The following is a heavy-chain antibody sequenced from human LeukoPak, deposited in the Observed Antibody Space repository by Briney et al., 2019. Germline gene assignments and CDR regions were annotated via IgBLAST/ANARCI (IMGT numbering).Heavy chain of an antibody. J-gene: IGHJ4*02. V-gene: IGHV3-23*01. CDR3: ARLIAVAFDY. CDR1: GFSFSRFA. Sequence: GGSLRLSCVGSGFSFSRFAMSWVRQAPGKGLEWVSSVSGGGTSTWYADSVKGRFTISRDNAKNSLYLQMNSLRAEDTAVYYCARLIAVAFDYWGQGTLVTVSS. D-gene: IGHD6-19*01. CDR2: VSGGGTST.